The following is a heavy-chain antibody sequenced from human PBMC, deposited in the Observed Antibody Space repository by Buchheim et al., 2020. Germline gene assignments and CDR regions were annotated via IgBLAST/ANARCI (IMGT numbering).Heavy chain of an antibody. CDR1: GFSFSCCA. CDR3: ARDRARDFDY. J-gene: IGHJ4*02. Sequence: QVQLVESGGGVVQPGRSLRLSCAASGFSFSCCAMHWVRQAPGKGLEWGAAISYDGSSKYYADSVKGRFTISRDNSKNTLYLQMNSLRAEDTAVYYGARDRARDFDYWGQGTL. CDR2: ISYDGSSK. V-gene: IGHV3-30*04.